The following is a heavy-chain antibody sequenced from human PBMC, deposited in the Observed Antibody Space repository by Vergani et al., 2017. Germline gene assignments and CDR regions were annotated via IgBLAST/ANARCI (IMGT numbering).Heavy chain of an antibody. J-gene: IGHJ2*01. Sequence: QVQLQESGPGLVKPSGTLSLTCAVSGGSISSSNWWSWVRQPPGKGLEWIGEIYHSGSTNYNPSLKSRVTISVDKSKNQFSLKLSSVTAADTAVYYCARVGLDWGGTIAVAGTTRYFDLWGRGTLVTVSS. CDR2: IYHSGST. CDR3: ARVGLDWGGTIAVAGTTRYFDL. V-gene: IGHV4-4*02. D-gene: IGHD6-19*01. CDR1: GGSISSSNW.